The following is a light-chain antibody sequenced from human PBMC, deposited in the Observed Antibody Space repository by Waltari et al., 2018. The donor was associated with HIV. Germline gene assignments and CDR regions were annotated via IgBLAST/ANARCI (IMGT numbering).Light chain of an antibody. J-gene: IGLJ2*01. CDR3: GTWDSSLSAVV. CDR1: SPNIGDNY. Sequence: QSVLTQPPSVSAAPGQKVTISCSGSSPNIGDNYVSWYQQLPGTAPKLLIYDNNLRPSGIPDRFSGSKSGTSATLDITGLQTGDEANYYCGTWDSSLSAVVFGGGTKLTVL. V-gene: IGLV1-51*01. CDR2: DNN.